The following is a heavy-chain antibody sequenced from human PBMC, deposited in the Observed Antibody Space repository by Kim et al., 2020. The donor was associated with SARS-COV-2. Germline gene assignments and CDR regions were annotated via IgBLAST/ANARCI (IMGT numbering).Heavy chain of an antibody. J-gene: IGHJ3*02. CDR3: ARDIGPSSWSREGAFDI. V-gene: IGHV3-11*01. CDR2: ISSSGSTI. CDR1: GFTFSDYY. Sequence: GGSLRLSCAASGFTFSDYYMSWIRQAPGKGLEWVSYISSSGSTIYYADSVKGRFTISRDNAKNSLYLQMNSLRAEDTAVYYCARDIGPSSWSREGAFDIWGQGTMVTVSS. D-gene: IGHD6-13*01.